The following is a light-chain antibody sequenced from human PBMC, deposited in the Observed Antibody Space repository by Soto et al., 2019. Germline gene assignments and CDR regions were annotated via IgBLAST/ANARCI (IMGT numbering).Light chain of an antibody. CDR3: LQDKSFPWT. Sequence: DIQMTQSPSSVSASVGDRVIITCRASQGISSWLVWYQQKPGKAPKLLIFAASSLEIGVPSRFSGSGSGTDFTLSINSLQPEDFATYYCLQDKSFPWTFGQGTKVEIK. J-gene: IGKJ1*01. CDR1: QGISSW. V-gene: IGKV1-12*01. CDR2: AAS.